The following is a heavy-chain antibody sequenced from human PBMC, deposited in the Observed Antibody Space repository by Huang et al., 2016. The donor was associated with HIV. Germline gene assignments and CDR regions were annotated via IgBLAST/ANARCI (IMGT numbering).Heavy chain of an antibody. Sequence: QVHLQQWGAGLLKPSETLSLTCAVYGGSSSGYYWNWIRQSPGKGLEWIGQINHGGITNYNPSLESRVTMSVDPSKKQFSLKLSSVSVADSAVYYCAREIMISFGGPFDPWGQGTLVIVSS. CDR3: AREIMISFGGPFDP. V-gene: IGHV4-34*01. CDR2: INHGGIT. CDR1: GGSSSGYY. J-gene: IGHJ5*02. D-gene: IGHD3-16*01.